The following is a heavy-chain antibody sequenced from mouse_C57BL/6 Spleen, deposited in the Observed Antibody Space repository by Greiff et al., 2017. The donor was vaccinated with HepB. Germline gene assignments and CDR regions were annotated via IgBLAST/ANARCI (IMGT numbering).Heavy chain of an antibody. CDR1: GFTFSDYY. V-gene: IGHV5-16*01. CDR3: ARSGGAYDV. D-gene: IGHD6-5*01. J-gene: IGHJ1*03. Sequence: EVMLVESEGGLVQPGSSMKLSCTASGFTFSDYYMAWVRQVPEKGLEWVANINYDGSSTYYLDSLKSRFIISRDNAKNILYLQMSSLKSEDTATYYCARSGGAYDVWGTGTTVTVSS. CDR2: INYDGSST.